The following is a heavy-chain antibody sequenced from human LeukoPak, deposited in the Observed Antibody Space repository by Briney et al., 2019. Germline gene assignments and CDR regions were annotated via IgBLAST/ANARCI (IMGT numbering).Heavy chain of an antibody. J-gene: IGHJ6*02. Sequence: GGSLRLSCAASGFTFSSFDMHWVRQPTGQGLEWVSTIGTAGDTYYPGSVKGRFTISRENAKNSLYLQMNSLRAGDTAVYYCARVESSSSPWGYYYYGMDVWGQGTTVTVSS. D-gene: IGHD6-13*01. CDR1: GFTFSSFD. CDR3: ARVESSSSPWGYYYYGMDV. CDR2: IGTAGDT. V-gene: IGHV3-13*01.